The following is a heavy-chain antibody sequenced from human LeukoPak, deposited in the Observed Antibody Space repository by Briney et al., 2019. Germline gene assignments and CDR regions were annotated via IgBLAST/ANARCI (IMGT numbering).Heavy chain of an antibody. V-gene: IGHV3-74*01. Sequence: SLRLSCAASGFTFSTYCMHWVRQAPRKGLLRVSHVNGPGSDTSYADSVKGRFTISRDNAKNTLYLQMNSLSAEDSAVYYCTRGGSYGSFDSWGQGTLVTVSA. J-gene: IGHJ4*02. D-gene: IGHD3-10*01. CDR1: GFTFSTYC. CDR3: TRGGSYGSFDS. CDR2: VNGPGSDT.